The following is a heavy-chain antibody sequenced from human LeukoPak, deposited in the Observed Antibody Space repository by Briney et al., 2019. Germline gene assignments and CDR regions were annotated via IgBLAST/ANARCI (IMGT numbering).Heavy chain of an antibody. D-gene: IGHD3-10*01. CDR2: INPNSGGT. CDR1: GHTFTGYY. CDR3: ARDKYGSDLYYFDY. V-gene: IGHV1-2*02. Sequence: ASVKVSCKASGHTFTGYYMHWVRQAPGQGLEWMGWINPNSGGTNYAQKFQGRVTMTRDTSISTAYMELSRLRSDDTAVYYCARDKYGSDLYYFDYWGQGTLVTVSS. J-gene: IGHJ4*02.